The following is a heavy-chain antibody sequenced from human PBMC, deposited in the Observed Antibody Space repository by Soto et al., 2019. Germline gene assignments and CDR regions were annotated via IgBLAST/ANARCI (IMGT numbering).Heavy chain of an antibody. CDR2: LYYSGST. CDR1: GGSVSSASYY. Sequence: SETLSLSCTVSGGSVSSASYYWSWIRQPPGKGLEWIGYLYYSGSTNYNPSLKSRVTISVDTSKNQFSLKLSSVTAADTAVYYCARDQGFYYDNSGYYRTPFDYWGQGTLVTVSS. V-gene: IGHV4-61*01. CDR3: ARDQGFYYDNSGYYRTPFDY. J-gene: IGHJ4*02. D-gene: IGHD3-22*01.